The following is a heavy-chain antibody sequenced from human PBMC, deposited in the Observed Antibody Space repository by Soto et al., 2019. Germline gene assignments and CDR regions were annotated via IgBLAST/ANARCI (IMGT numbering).Heavy chain of an antibody. V-gene: IGHV1-2*04. J-gene: IGHJ4*02. CDR3: ARDLCSSTSCYGSFDY. CDR1: GYTFTGYY. D-gene: IGHD2-2*01. Sequence: ASVKVSCKASGYTFTGYYMHWVRQAPGQGLEWMGWINPNSGGANYAQKFQGWVTMTRDRYISTAYMELSRLRSDDTAVYYCARDLCSSTSCYGSFDYWGQGTLVTVSS. CDR2: INPNSGGA.